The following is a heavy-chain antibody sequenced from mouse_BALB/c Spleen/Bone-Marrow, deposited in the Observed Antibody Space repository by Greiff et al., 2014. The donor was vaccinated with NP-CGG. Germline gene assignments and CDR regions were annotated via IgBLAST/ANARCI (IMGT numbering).Heavy chain of an antibody. CDR1: GYTFTDYA. V-gene: IGHV1S137*01. D-gene: IGHD3-2*01. Sequence: VQRVESGAELVRPGVSVKISCKGSGYTFTDYAMHWVKQSHAKSLEWIGVISTYYGDASYNQKFKGKATMTVDKSSSTAYMDLTRLTSEDSAIYYCARRADSSGYVDAMDYWGQGTSVTVSS. CDR3: ARRADSSGYVDAMDY. CDR2: ISTYYGDA. J-gene: IGHJ4*01.